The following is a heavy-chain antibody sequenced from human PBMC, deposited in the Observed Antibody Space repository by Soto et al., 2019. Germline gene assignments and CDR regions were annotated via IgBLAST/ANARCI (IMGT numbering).Heavy chain of an antibody. Sequence: SGPTLVNPTHTLTLTCTFSGFSLSTSGMCVSWIRQPPGKALEWLALIDWDDDKYYSTSLKTRLTISKDTSKNQVVLTMTNMDPVDKATYYCARSDYSGSYGLSYYRGKGPLVTVSS. J-gene: IGHJ4*02. CDR1: GFSLSTSGMC. CDR3: ARSDYSGSYGLSYY. D-gene: IGHD1-26*01. V-gene: IGHV2-70*01. CDR2: IDWDDDK.